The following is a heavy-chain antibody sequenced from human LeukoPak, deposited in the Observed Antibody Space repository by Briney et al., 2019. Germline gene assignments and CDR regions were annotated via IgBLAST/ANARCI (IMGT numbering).Heavy chain of an antibody. D-gene: IGHD1-1*01. Sequence: GGSLGLSCAGYGFTFSGYWMSWVRQAPGKGLEWVANIKEGGSEKNYVDSVKGRFTISRDNAKNSLYLQMNSLRAEDTAVYYCARGANWYVSHWGQGTLVTVSS. V-gene: IGHV3-7*03. CDR1: GFTFSGYW. CDR2: IKEGGSEK. J-gene: IGHJ4*02. CDR3: ARGANWYVSH.